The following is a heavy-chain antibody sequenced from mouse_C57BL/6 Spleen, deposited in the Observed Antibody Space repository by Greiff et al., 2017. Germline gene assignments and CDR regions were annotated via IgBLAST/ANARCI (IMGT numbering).Heavy chain of an antibody. Sequence: VQLQQSGAELVKPGASVKISCKASGFAFSSYWMNWVKQRPGKGLEWIGKIYPGDGDTNYNGKVKGKATMTADKSSSTAYMQLSSLTSEDSAVYFCARGHYDCNSSDYWGQGTTLTVSS. CDR1: GFAFSSYW. CDR2: IYPGDGDT. V-gene: IGHV1-80*01. D-gene: IGHD1-1*01. J-gene: IGHJ2*01. CDR3: ARGHYDCNSSDY.